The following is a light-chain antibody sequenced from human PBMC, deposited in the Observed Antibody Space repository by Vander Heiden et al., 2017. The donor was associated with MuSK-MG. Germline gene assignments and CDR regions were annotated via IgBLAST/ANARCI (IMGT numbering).Light chain of an antibody. CDR2: DVN. J-gene: IGLJ1*01. V-gene: IGLV2-14*01. CDR1: SRGVGGYTY. CDR3: SSYTPSCNLCV. Sequence: QSALTQPASVSGSPGESSNISCTGTSRGVGGYTYVSWYQQHPGKAPNLLLYDVNSRPSGVPNRFSGSKSGCTASLTISGLQAEDEADYYCSSYTPSCNLCVFGTGTMVSVL.